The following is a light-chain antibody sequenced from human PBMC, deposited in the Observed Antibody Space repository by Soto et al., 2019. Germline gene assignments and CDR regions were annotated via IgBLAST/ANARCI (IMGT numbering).Light chain of an antibody. J-gene: IGKJ1*01. Sequence: EMVLTQSACTLSLSPGDRATLSCRASQSVSNDYVAWVQQKPGQTPRLLIYSVSSRATGIPDRFSGSGSGTDFTLTISSLQPEDFASYFCLQDYAYPWTFGQGTKVDIK. CDR1: QSVSNDY. V-gene: IGKV3-20*01. CDR2: SVS. CDR3: LQDYAYPWT.